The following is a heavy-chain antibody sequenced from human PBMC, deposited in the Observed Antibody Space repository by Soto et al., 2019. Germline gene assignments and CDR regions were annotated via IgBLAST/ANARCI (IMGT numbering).Heavy chain of an antibody. CDR1: GDSVSSNSAA. CDR2: TYYRSKWYN. CDR3: ARGRWYYDILTGRDYYYYGMDV. Sequence: SQTLSLTCAISGDSVSSNSAAWNWIRQSPSRGLEWMGRTYYRSKWYNDYAVPVKSRITINPDTSKNQFSLQLNSVTPEDTAVYYCARGRWYYDILTGRDYYYYGMDVWGQGTTVTSP. V-gene: IGHV6-1*01. D-gene: IGHD3-9*01. J-gene: IGHJ6*02.